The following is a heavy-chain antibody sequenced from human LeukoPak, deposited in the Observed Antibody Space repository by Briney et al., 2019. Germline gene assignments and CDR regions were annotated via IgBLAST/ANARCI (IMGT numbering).Heavy chain of an antibody. J-gene: IGHJ4*02. CDR1: GFTFSSYG. D-gene: IGHD3-22*01. Sequence: PGRSLRLSCAASGFTFSSYGMHWVRQAPGKGLEWVAVISYDGSNKYYADSVKGRFTISRDNSKNTLYLQMNSLRAEDTAVYYCAKDSYYYDSSGYYLFGSSLDYWGQGTLVIVSS. V-gene: IGHV3-30*18. CDR2: ISYDGSNK. CDR3: AKDSYYYDSSGYYLFGSSLDY.